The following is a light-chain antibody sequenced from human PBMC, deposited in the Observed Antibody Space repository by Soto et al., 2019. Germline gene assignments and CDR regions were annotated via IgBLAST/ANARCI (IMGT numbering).Light chain of an antibody. CDR3: QSYDSSLSGYV. Sequence: VLTQPPSLSGAPGQRVTISCTGSGSNIGAPYDVHWYQHLPGTAPKLLIYGSTNRPSGVPGRFSGSKSGTSASLAITGLQAEDEADYYCQSYDSSLSGYVFGAGTKATVL. CDR1: GSNIGAPYD. CDR2: GST. V-gene: IGLV1-40*01. J-gene: IGLJ1*01.